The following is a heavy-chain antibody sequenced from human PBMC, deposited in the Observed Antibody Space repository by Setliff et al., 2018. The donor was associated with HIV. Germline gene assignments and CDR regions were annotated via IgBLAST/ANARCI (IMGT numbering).Heavy chain of an antibody. CDR2: ILHSGDT. CDR1: GVSVGSGDYY. Sequence: PSETLSLTCSVSGVSVGSGDYYWHWIRQHPEKALEWIGYILHSGDTYYNPSLKSRISMSVDTSKNQFSLELTSLTAADTAVYYCATRPRIAARPFDYWGQGMLGTVS. J-gene: IGHJ4*02. D-gene: IGHD6-6*01. V-gene: IGHV4-31*03. CDR3: ATRPRIAARPFDY.